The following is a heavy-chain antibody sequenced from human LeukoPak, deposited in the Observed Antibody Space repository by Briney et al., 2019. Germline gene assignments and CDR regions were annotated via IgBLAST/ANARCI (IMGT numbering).Heavy chain of an antibody. V-gene: IGHV4-4*08. J-gene: IGHJ3*01. CDR2: ICQSGNT. CDR1: GASISSAC. Sequence: PSETLSLTYTVTGASISSACWSWIRQPPGKGLEWIAYICQSGNTGYKPSLQSRVVTSRDTSRNQLSLELSSVTATDTAVYYCARGHYDSRGFSNPFDLWGQGAMVTVSS. CDR3: ARGHYDSRGFSNPFDL. D-gene: IGHD3-22*01.